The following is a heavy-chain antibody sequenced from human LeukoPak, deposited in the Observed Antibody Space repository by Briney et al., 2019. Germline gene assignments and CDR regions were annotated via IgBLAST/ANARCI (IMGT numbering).Heavy chain of an antibody. Sequence: SETLSLTCTVSGGSISSGSYYWSWIRQPPGKGLEWIGEINHSGSTNYNPSLKSRVTISVDTSKNQFSLKLSSVTAADTAVYYCARGKVDYDFWSGYYHYYYMDVWGKGTTVTVSS. D-gene: IGHD3-3*01. CDR1: GGSISSGSYY. J-gene: IGHJ6*03. CDR3: ARGKVDYDFWSGYYHYYYMDV. CDR2: INHSGST. V-gene: IGHV4-39*07.